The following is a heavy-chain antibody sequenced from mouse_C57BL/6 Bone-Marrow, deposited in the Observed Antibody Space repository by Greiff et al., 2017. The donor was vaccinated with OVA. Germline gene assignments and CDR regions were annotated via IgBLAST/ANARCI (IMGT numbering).Heavy chain of an antibody. CDR3: ARNGYAPNAMDY. CDR2: INPNNGGT. Sequence: EVKLMESGPELVKPGASVKMSCKASGYTFTDYNMHWVKQSHGKSLERIGYINPNNGGTSYNQKFKGKATLTVNKSSSTAYMELRSLTSEDSAVYYCARNGYAPNAMDYWGQGTSVTVSS. D-gene: IGHD2-2*01. J-gene: IGHJ4*01. V-gene: IGHV1-22*01. CDR1: GYTFTDYN.